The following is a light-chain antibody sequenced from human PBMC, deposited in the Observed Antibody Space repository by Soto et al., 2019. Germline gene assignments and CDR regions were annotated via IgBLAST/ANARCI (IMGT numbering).Light chain of an antibody. J-gene: IGKJ1*01. CDR1: QNVNNW. CDR2: DAS. CDR3: QQYNTYWT. V-gene: IGKV1-5*01. Sequence: GDRVTITCRASQNVNNWLAWYQHKPGKAPQLLIYDASVLETGVPSRFSGSGSGTEFTLAISGLQSDDFATYSCQQYNTYWTFGPGTKVEVK.